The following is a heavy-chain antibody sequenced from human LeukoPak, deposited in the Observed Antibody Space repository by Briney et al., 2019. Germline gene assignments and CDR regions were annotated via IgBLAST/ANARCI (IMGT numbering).Heavy chain of an antibody. D-gene: IGHD3-10*01. CDR1: GFTFSSYV. CDR3: ARGRVLGSGSYGTSRPYYFDY. CDR2: ISYDGSNE. J-gene: IGHJ4*02. Sequence: QPGGSLRLSCAASGFTFSSYVMHWVRQAPGKGLEWVAIISYDGSNEYYADSVKGRFTISRDNSKNTLYLQMGSLRAEDMAVYYCARGRVLGSGSYGTSRPYYFDYWGQGTLVTVSS. V-gene: IGHV3-30*14.